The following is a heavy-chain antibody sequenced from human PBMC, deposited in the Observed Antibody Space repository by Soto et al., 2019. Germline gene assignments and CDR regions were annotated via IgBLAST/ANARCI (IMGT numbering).Heavy chain of an antibody. Sequence: QVQLQESGPGLVRPSETLSLTCTVSAGSISSNYWNWIRQAPGKGLEWIGPIHHSGSTNYNPSLKSRGTISLDTSKNQLSLKLSSVTAADTAVYYCTIGAGWTTDYWGQGTLVTVSS. CDR3: TIGAGWTTDY. CDR1: AGSISSNY. J-gene: IGHJ4*02. CDR2: IHHSGST. D-gene: IGHD6-19*01. V-gene: IGHV4-59*01.